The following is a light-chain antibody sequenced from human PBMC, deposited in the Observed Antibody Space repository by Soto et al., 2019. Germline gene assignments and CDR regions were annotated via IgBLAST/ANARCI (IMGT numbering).Light chain of an antibody. V-gene: IGLV3-1*01. CDR3: QAWDRGVV. CDR1: TLGDKY. Sequence: SYELTQPPSVSVSPGQTASITCSGDTLGDKYASWYQQKPGQSPVLVIYQDNKRPSGIPERFSGSNSGNTATLTISGTQAMDEADYYCQAWDRGVVFGGGTKLTVL. CDR2: QDN. J-gene: IGLJ2*01.